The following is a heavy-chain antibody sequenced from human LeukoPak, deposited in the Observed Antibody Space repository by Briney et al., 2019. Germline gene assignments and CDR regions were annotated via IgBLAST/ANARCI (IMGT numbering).Heavy chain of an antibody. D-gene: IGHD3-22*01. CDR3: ARDVGGDYYDSSGYYGSSAFDI. V-gene: IGHV1-2*02. J-gene: IGHJ3*02. CDR2: INPNSGGT. CDR1: GCTFTGYY. Sequence: GASVKVSCKASGCTFTGYYMHWVRQAPGQGLEWMGWINPNSGGTNYAQKFQGRVTMTRDTSISTAYMELSRLRSDDTAVYYCARDVGGDYYDSSGYYGSSAFDIWGQGTMVTVSS.